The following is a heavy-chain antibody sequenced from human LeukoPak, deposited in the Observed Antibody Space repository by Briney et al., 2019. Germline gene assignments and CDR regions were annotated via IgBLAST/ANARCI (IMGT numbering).Heavy chain of an antibody. CDR1: GYTFTSYY. J-gene: IGHJ4*02. Sequence: GASVKVSCKASGYTFTSYYMHWVRQAPGQGLEWMGIINTSGGSTSYAQKFQGRVTMTRDTSTSTVYMELSSLRSEDTAVYYCARDPPYCSSTSCYGRNKFDYWGQGTLVTVSS. D-gene: IGHD2-2*01. CDR3: ARDPPYCSSTSCYGRNKFDY. V-gene: IGHV1-46*01. CDR2: INTSGGST.